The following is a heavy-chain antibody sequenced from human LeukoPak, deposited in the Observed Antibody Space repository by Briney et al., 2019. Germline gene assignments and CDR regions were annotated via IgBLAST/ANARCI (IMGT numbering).Heavy chain of an antibody. CDR3: ARSGVWLRGTTAFDY. CDR1: GGSISSSYHY. V-gene: IGHV4-39*07. Sequence: SETLSLTCTVSGGSISSSYHYWGWIRQPPGKGLEWIGSIYYSGSTYYNPSLKSRVTISVDTSKNQFSLKLSSVTAADTAVYYCARSGVWLRGTTAFDYWGQGTLVTVSS. CDR2: IYYSGST. J-gene: IGHJ4*02. D-gene: IGHD4-17*01.